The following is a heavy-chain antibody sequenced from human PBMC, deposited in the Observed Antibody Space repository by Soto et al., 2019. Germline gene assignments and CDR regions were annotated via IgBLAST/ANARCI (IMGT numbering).Heavy chain of an antibody. J-gene: IGHJ3*02. Sequence: EVQLVETGGGWIQPGGSLRLSCAASGLSVGSNYMNWVRQAPGKGLEWVSILYSGGSTYYADSVKGRFPISRDNSRNTLYLQMNSLRAEDTALYYCARSATADDALDIWGQGTTVIVSS. D-gene: IGHD5-18*01. CDR3: ARSATADDALDI. V-gene: IGHV3-53*02. CDR2: LYSGGST. CDR1: GLSVGSNY.